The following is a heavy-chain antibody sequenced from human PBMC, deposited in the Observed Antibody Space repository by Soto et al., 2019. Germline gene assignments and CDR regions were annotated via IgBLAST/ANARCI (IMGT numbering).Heavy chain of an antibody. CDR1: GFTFSGFD. V-gene: IGHV3-13*01. J-gene: IGHJ4*02. D-gene: IGHD6-13*01. CDR2: IGTAGDT. CDR3: AKSQEIGTHFFDS. Sequence: GGSLRLSCEASGFTFSGFDMHWVRQPTGKGLEWVSSIGTAGDTYYAVSVKGRFTISRDNAKNSLSLQRNSLRAGDMAVYFCAKSQEIGTHFFDSWGQGTQVTVSS.